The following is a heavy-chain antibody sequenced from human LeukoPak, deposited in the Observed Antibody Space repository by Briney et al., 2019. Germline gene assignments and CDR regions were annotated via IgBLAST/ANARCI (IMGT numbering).Heavy chain of an antibody. CDR2: INNSGTT. D-gene: IGHD6-25*01. Sequence: SETLSLTCAVYGRSFSGYYWSWIRQPPGKGLEWIGEINNSGTTNYNPSLKGRVTISVDTSKNQFSLKLSSVTAADTAVYYCAGSRGYTSGLWYYYMDVWGKGTTVTVSS. CDR3: AGSRGYTSGLWYYYMDV. V-gene: IGHV4-34*01. CDR1: GRSFSGYY. J-gene: IGHJ6*03.